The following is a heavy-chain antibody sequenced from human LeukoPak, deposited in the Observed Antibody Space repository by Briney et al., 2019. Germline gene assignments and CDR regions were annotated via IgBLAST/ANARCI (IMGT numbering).Heavy chain of an antibody. Sequence: GGSLRLSCAASGFTFSSYAMSGVRQAPGKGLEWVSAISGSGGSTYYADSVKGRLTISRDNSKNTLYLQMNSLRAEDTAVYYCAKSRSGSYVYFDYWGQGTLVTVSS. CDR3: AKSRSGSYVYFDY. CDR1: GFTFSSYA. J-gene: IGHJ4*02. CDR2: ISGSGGST. V-gene: IGHV3-23*01. D-gene: IGHD1-26*01.